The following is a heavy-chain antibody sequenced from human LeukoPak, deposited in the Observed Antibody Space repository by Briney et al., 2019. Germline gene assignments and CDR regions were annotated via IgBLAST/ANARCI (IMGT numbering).Heavy chain of an antibody. V-gene: IGHV3-72*01. CDR2: SRIKADGYIT. CDR3: VRGLNSFDL. J-gene: IGHJ4*02. CDR1: GFSFSDHY. Sequence: GGSLRLSCVVSGFSFSDHYLDWVRQAPGRGLEWVGRSRIKADGYITQYAASVKDRFTISRDESKDSLLLQVNSLKTEDTAIYYCVRGLNSFDLWGQGTPVTVSS.